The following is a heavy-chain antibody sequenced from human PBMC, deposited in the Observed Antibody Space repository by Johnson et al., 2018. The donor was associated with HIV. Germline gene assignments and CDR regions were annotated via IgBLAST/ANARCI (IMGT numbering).Heavy chain of an antibody. CDR2: INSDGSST. J-gene: IGHJ3*02. D-gene: IGHD1-26*01. Sequence: VQLVESGGGVVQPGGSLRLSCAASGFTFDDYGMSWVRQAPGKGLEWVSGINSDGSSTSYADSVKGRFTISRDNAKNTLYLQMNSLRAEDTAVYYCARDPGPQWELEATDAFDIWGQGTMVTVSS. V-gene: IGHV3-20*04. CDR3: ARDPGPQWELEATDAFDI. CDR1: GFTFDDYG.